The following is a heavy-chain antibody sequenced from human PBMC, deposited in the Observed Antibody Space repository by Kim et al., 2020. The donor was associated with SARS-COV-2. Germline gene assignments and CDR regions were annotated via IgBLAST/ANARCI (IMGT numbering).Heavy chain of an antibody. CDR2: GGST. V-gene: IGHV3-23*01. CDR3: ARSNGMDV. Sequence: GGSTYSADSVEGRFTISRDNSKNTLYLQMNRLRGEDTAIYFCARSNGMDVWGQGTTVTVSS. J-gene: IGHJ6*02.